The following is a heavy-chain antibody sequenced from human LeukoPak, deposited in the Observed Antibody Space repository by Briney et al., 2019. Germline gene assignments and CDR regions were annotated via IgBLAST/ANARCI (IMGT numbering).Heavy chain of an antibody. V-gene: IGHV1-2*06. J-gene: IGHJ4*02. D-gene: IGHD4-17*01. CDR1: GYTFTGYY. Sequence: ASVKVSCKASGYTFTGYYMHWVRQAPGQGLEWMGRINPNSGGTNYAQKFQGRVTMTRDTSISTAYMELSRLRSDDTAVYYCARERGDYEEYYLDYWGQGTLVTVSS. CDR2: INPNSGGT. CDR3: ARERGDYEEYYLDY.